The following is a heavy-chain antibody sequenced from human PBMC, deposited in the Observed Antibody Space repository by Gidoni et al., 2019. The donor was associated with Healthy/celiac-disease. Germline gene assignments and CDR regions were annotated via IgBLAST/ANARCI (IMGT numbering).Heavy chain of an antibody. CDR1: GGTFSSYA. Sequence: QVQLVQSGAEVKKPGSSVTVSCKASGGTFSSYALSWVRQAPGQGLEWMGGIIPIFGTANYAQKFQGRVTITADESTSTAYMELSSLRSEDTAVYYCARDLGYGSGSLWTNPFDYWGQGTLVTVSS. J-gene: IGHJ4*02. V-gene: IGHV1-69*01. CDR3: ARDLGYGSGSLWTNPFDY. CDR2: IIPIFGTA. D-gene: IGHD3-10*01.